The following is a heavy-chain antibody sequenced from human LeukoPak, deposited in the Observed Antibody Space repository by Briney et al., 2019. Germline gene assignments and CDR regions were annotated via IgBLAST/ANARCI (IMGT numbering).Heavy chain of an antibody. CDR2: IYYTGST. CDR1: GGSISSSSYY. V-gene: IGHV4-61*01. J-gene: IGHJ6*03. D-gene: IGHD1-14*01. Sequence: PSETLSLTCTVSGGSISSSSYYWSWIRQPPGKGLEWIGCIYYTGSTNYKPSLKSRVTISVDTSKNQFSLKLRSVTAADTAVYYCARVRRVFKRNLGRSTEYYDNYYMDVWGKGTTVTVSS. CDR3: ARVRRVFKRNLGRSTEYYDNYYMDV.